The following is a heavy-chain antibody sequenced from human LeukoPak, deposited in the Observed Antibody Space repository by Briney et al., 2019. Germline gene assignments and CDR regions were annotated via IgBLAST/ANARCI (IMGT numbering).Heavy chain of an antibody. CDR2: ISGSGGST. Sequence: GGSLRLSCAASGFTLSSYAMSWVRQAPGKGLEWVSAISGSGGSTYYADSVKGRFTISRDNSKNTLYLQMNSLRAEDTAVYYCAKGYYYDGSGYYFLPDYWGQGTLVTVSS. J-gene: IGHJ4*02. CDR1: GFTLSSYA. V-gene: IGHV3-23*01. CDR3: AKGYYYDGSGYYFLPDY. D-gene: IGHD3-22*01.